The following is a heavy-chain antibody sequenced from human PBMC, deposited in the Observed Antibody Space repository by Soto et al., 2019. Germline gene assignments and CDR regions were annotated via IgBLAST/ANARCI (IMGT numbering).Heavy chain of an antibody. CDR2: ISNSGSTK. V-gene: IGHV3-11*01. J-gene: IGHJ6*02. CDR3: ARASPVVTDV. CDR1: GFTFSDYY. D-gene: IGHD5-18*01. Sequence: GGSLRLSCAASGFTFSDYYMSWIRQAPGKGLEWVSYISNSGSTKFYADSVTGRFTISRDNAKNSLHLQMNSLRVDDTAVYYCARASPVVTDVWGQGTTVTVSS.